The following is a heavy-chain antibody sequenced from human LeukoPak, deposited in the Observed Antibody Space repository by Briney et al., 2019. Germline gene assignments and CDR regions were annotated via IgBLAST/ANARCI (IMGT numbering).Heavy chain of an antibody. CDR2: ISAYNGNT. D-gene: IGHD6-19*01. CDR1: GYTFTSYG. CDR3: ARDGSGLHKKGFDP. J-gene: IGHJ5*02. Sequence: ASVKVSCKASGYTFTSYGISWVRQAPGQGLEWMGWISAYNGNTNYAQKLQGKVTMTTDTSTSTAYMELRSLRSDDTAVYYCARDGSGLHKKGFDPWGQGTLVTVSS. V-gene: IGHV1-18*01.